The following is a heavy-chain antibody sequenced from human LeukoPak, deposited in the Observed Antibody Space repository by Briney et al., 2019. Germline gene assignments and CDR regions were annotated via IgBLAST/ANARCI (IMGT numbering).Heavy chain of an antibody. D-gene: IGHD3-10*01. J-gene: IGHJ4*02. V-gene: IGHV3-64*01. CDR1: GFTFSNYA. Sequence: PGGSLRLSCAASGFTFSNYAMHWVRQAPGKGLEYVSGVSSNGASTYYANSVKGRFTISRDNSKNTLYLQMGSLRAEDMAVYYCARDYYGSGSYGYFDYWGQGTLVTVSS. CDR2: VSSNGAST. CDR3: ARDYYGSGSYGYFDY.